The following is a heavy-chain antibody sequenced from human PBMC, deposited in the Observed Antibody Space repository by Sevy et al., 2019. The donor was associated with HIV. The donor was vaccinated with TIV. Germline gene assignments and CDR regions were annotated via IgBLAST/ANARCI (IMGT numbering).Heavy chain of an antibody. CDR1: GFSFSSYG. CDR2: IGVYNGNS. CDR3: ARVPTYYYGSSTYFDY. Sequence: ASVKVSCKASGFSFSSYGFTWVRQAPGQGLEWMGWIGVYNGNSNSAQRLQGRVTLTTETSTSTVYMELSGLKSDDTAVYYCARVPTYYYGSSTYFDYWDQGTPVTVSS. D-gene: IGHD3-10*01. J-gene: IGHJ4*02. V-gene: IGHV1-18*01.